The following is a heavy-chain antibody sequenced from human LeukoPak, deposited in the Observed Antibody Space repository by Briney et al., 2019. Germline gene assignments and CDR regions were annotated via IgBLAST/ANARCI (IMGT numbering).Heavy chain of an antibody. CDR1: GFTFSSYW. D-gene: IGHD4-17*01. CDR2: INSDGSST. CDR3: ARDAYGDYVVDY. Sequence: PGGSLRLSCAASGFTFSSYWMHCVRQAPGKGLVWVSRINSDGSSTSSADSVKGRFTISRDNAKNTLYLQMNSLRAEDTAVYYCARDAYGDYVVDYWGRESWSPSPQ. J-gene: IGHJ4*02. V-gene: IGHV3-74*01.